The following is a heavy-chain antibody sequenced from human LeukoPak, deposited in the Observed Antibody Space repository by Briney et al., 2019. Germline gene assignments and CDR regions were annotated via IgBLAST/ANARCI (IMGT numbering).Heavy chain of an antibody. Sequence: GGSLRLSCAAAGFTFSNFWMSWVRQAPGKGLEWVANIKQDGSEKYYVDSVKGRFTISRDNSKNTLYLQMNSLTADDTAVYYCAKDVVGHQWPENYWGQGTLVTVSS. CDR1: GFTFSNFW. CDR3: AKDVVGHQWPENY. D-gene: IGHD2-15*01. CDR2: IKQDGSEK. V-gene: IGHV3-7*04. J-gene: IGHJ4*02.